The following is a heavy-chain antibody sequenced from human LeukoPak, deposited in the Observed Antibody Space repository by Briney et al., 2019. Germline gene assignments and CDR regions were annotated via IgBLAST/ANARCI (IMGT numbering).Heavy chain of an antibody. Sequence: GGSLRLSCAASGFTFSSYSMNWVRQAPGKGLEWVSSISSSSSYIYYADSVKGRFTISRDNSKNTLYLQMNSLRAEDTAVYYCAREEVWVKDFDYWGQGTLVTVSS. CDR3: AREEVWVKDFDY. D-gene: IGHD3-22*01. J-gene: IGHJ4*02. CDR1: GFTFSSYS. CDR2: ISSSSSYI. V-gene: IGHV3-21*01.